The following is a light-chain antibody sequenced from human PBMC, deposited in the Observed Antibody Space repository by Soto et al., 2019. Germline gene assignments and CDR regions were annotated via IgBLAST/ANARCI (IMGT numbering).Light chain of an antibody. CDR3: HHSGT. V-gene: IGKV3-20*01. CDR1: QSVSSSY. Sequence: EIVLTQSPGTLSLSPGERATLSCRASQSVSSSYLAWYQQKPGQAPRLLIYGASSRATGIPDRFSGSGSRTDFTLTISRLEPEDFAVYYCHHSGTFGQGTKVDIK. J-gene: IGKJ1*01. CDR2: GAS.